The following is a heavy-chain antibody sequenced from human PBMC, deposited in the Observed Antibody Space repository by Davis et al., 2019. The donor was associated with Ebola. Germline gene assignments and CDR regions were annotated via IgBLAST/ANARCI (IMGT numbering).Heavy chain of an antibody. D-gene: IGHD2-15*01. CDR1: GFTFSSYW. Sequence: GESLKISCAASGFTFSSYWMHWVRQAPGKGLVWVSAISGSGGSTYYADSVKGRFTISRDNSKNTLYLQMNSLRAEDTAVYYCAKFDCSGGSCYSFDYWGQGTLVTVSS. CDR3: AKFDCSGGSCYSFDY. J-gene: IGHJ4*02. V-gene: IGHV3-23*01. CDR2: ISGSGGST.